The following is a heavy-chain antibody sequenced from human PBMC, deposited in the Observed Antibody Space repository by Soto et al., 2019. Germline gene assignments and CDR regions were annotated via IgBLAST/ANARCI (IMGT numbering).Heavy chain of an antibody. V-gene: IGHV3-33*01. J-gene: IGHJ3*02. CDR1: GFTFSDYG. CDR2: IWCDGSNK. Sequence: QVQLVESGGGVVQPGRSLRLSCAASGFTFSDYGMHWVRQAPGKGLEWVTLIWCDGSNKYYADSVKGRFTISRDNSKNTLYLQMNSLRAEDTALYYCAREDYDSGAFDIWGQGTMVTVSS. D-gene: IGHD3-16*01. CDR3: AREDYDSGAFDI.